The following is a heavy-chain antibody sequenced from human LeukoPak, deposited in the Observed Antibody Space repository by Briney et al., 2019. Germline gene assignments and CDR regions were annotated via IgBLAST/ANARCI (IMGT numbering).Heavy chain of an antibody. CDR3: AREGTHYDILTGYSPSYYFDY. D-gene: IGHD3-9*01. CDR1: GFTFSSYS. V-gene: IGHV3-21*01. Sequence: GGSLRLSCAASGFTFSSYSMNWVRQAPGTGLEWVSSISSSSSYIYYADSVKGRFTISRDNAKNSLYLQMNSLRAEDTAVYYCAREGTHYDILTGYSPSYYFDYWGQGTLVTVSS. J-gene: IGHJ4*02. CDR2: ISSSSSYI.